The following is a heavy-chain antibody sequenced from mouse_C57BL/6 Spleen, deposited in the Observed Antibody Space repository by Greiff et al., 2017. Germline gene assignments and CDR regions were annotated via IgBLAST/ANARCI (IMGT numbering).Heavy chain of an antibody. CDR1: GYTFTSYW. Sequence: QVQLQQSGAELAKPGASVKLSCKASGYTFTSYWMHWVKQRPGQGLEWIGYINPSSGYTKYNQKFKDKATLTADKSSSTAYMQLSSLTYANSAVYYCARFYDGYPWFAYWGQGTLVTVSA. V-gene: IGHV1-7*01. D-gene: IGHD2-3*01. CDR3: ARFYDGYPWFAY. J-gene: IGHJ3*01. CDR2: INPSSGYT.